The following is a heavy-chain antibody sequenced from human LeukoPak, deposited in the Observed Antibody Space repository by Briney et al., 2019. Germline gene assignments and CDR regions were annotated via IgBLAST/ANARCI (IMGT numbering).Heavy chain of an antibody. D-gene: IGHD3-10*01. CDR3: AKEPHGSGSYYYFDY. J-gene: IGHJ4*02. V-gene: IGHV3-43D*03. CDR2: ISWDGGST. CDR1: GFTFDDYA. Sequence: GGSLRLSCAASGFTFDDYAMHWVRQAPGKGLEWVSLISWDGGSTYYADSVKGRFTISRDNSKNTLYLQMNSLRAEDTAVYYCAKEPHGSGSYYYFDYWGQGTLVTVSS.